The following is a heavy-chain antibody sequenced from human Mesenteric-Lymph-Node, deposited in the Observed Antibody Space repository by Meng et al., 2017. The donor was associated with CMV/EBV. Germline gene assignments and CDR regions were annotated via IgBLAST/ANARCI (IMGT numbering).Heavy chain of an antibody. V-gene: IGHV4-61*08. CDR2: IYGTGIT. CDR1: GVSVPSGAYH. Sequence: AQLTESGPGLVKPSGTLSLTCIVSGVSVPSGAYHWSWIRQSPGKGLEWIGYIYGTGITIYNPSLKSRVTILLETSKNQFSLKLNSVTTADTAVYYCAKSRSSTPGIVDDWGQGTLVTVS. CDR3: AKSRSSTPGIVDD. J-gene: IGHJ4*02. D-gene: IGHD2/OR15-2a*01.